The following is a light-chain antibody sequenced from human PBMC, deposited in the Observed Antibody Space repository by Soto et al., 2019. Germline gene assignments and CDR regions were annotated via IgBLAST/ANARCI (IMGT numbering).Light chain of an antibody. J-gene: IGLJ1*01. V-gene: IGLV1-44*01. Sequence: QSVLTQPPSASGTPGQRVTISCSGSSSNIGSNTVNWYQQLPGTAPKILIYSNNQRPSGVPDRFSGPKSGTSASLAISGLQSEDEADYYCAAWDDSLNGRYVFGTGTKLTVL. CDR1: SSNIGSNT. CDR2: SNN. CDR3: AAWDDSLNGRYV.